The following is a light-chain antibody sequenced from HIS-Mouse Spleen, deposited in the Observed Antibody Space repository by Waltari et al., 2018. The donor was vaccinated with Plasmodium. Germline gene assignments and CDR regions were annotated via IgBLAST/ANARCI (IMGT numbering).Light chain of an antibody. Sequence: QSALTPPASVSGSPGQSITISCTGTSRDVGGYNLVSWYQQHPGQAPKLMIYEGSKRPSGVSNRFSGSKSGNTASLTISGLQAEDEADYYCCSYAGSSTWVFGGGTKLTVL. V-gene: IGLV2-23*01. CDR1: SRDVGGYNL. CDR3: CSYAGSSTWV. J-gene: IGLJ3*02. CDR2: EGS.